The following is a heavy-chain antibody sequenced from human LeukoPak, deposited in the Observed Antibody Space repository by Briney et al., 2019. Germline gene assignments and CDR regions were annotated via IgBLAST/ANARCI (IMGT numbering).Heavy chain of an antibody. D-gene: IGHD4-17*01. V-gene: IGHV3-30-3*02. J-gene: IGHJ4*02. CDR1: GFTFSYYT. CDR3: VKSGADYGDYFGFFDY. Sequence: GRSLRLSCAASGFTFSYYTMHWVRQAPGKGLEWVAVISYDGSNEYYADSVKGRFTISRDNSKNTLYLQMNSLRVEDTAMYYCVKSGADYGDYFGFFDYWGQGTLVTVSS. CDR2: ISYDGSNE.